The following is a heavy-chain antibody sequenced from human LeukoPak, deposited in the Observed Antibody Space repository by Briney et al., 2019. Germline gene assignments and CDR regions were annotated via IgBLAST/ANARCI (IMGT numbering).Heavy chain of an antibody. CDR3: ARGDYSSHTL. CDR1: GFTFSSYW. V-gene: IGHV3-74*01. Sequence: GGSLRLSCAASGFTFSSYWMHWVRQSPGKGLVWVTRIKTDGSDTYYADSVRGRFTISRDNAKNTLYLQMDSLRAEDTAVYFCARGDYSSHTLWGQGTLVTVSS. D-gene: IGHD4-11*01. CDR2: IKTDGSDT. J-gene: IGHJ4*02.